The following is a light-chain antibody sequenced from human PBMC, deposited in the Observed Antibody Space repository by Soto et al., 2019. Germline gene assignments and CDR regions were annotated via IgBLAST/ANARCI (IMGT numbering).Light chain of an antibody. J-gene: IGKJ3*01. CDR3: QQGNSFPCT. CDR1: QGISNW. Sequence: DIQMTQSPSSVSASVGDRVSITCRASQGISNWLAWYQQKPGRAPKLLIYAASSLKSGVSSRFSGSGSGTDFTLTISSLQPEDFATYYCQQGNSFPCTVGPGTKVDSK. V-gene: IGKV1D-12*01. CDR2: AAS.